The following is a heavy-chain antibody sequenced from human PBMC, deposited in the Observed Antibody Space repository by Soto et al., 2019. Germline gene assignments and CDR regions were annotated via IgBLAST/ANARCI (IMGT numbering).Heavy chain of an antibody. CDR2: MYNTGST. V-gene: IGHV4-61*08. CDR3: ARDLWGYCGTDCYPLDV. Sequence: SETLSLTCTVSGGSISSGDYYWSWIRQPPGKGLEWIGYMYNTGSTDYNPSFKSRVTISVDTSKNQFSLKLNSVTAADTAVYYCARDLWGYCGTDCYPLDVWGQGTTVTVS. J-gene: IGHJ6*02. D-gene: IGHD2-21*02. CDR1: GGSISSGDYY.